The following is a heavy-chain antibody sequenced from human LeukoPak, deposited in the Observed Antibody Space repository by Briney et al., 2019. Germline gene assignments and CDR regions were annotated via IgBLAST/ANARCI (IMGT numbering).Heavy chain of an antibody. V-gene: IGHV3-53*01. CDR2: IYSGGST. CDR3: ARVKRERGTDY. CDR1: GFTFSGYS. D-gene: IGHD1-1*01. J-gene: IGHJ4*02. Sequence: GGSLRLSCVASGFTFSGYSMNWVRQAPGKGLEWVSVIYSGGSTYYADSVKGRFTISRDNSKNTPYLQMNSLRAEDTAVYYCARVKRERGTDYWGQETLVTVSS.